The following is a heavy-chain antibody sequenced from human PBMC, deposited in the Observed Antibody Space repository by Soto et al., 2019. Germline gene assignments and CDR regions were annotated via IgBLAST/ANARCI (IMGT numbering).Heavy chain of an antibody. J-gene: IGHJ4*02. CDR2: ISPNGDTT. V-gene: IGHV1-46*02. D-gene: IGHD6-6*01. Sequence: ASVKVSCKASGYTFNNYYMHWVRQAPGQGLEWMGIISPNGDTTTYPQKFQGRVTMTRDTSTSTLYMELSSLGSEDTAVYYCARDKDSSDWGQGTLVTVSS. CDR3: ARDKDSSD. CDR1: GYTFNNYY.